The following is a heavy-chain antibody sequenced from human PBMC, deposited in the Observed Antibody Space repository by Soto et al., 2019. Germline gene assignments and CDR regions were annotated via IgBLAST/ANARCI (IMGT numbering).Heavy chain of an antibody. CDR2: IYYSGST. J-gene: IGHJ6*02. V-gene: IGHV4-31*03. CDR3: ARERPYGSSDYYYYGMDV. CDR1: GGSIISGGYY. Sequence: SETLSLTCTVSGGSIISGGYYWSWIRQHPGKGLEWIGYIYYSGSTYYNPSLRSRVTISVDTSKNQFSLKLSSVTAADTAVYYCARERPYGSSDYYYYGMDVWGQGTTVTVSS. D-gene: IGHD3-10*01.